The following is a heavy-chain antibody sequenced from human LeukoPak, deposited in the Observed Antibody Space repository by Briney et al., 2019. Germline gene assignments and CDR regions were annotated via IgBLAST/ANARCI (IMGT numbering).Heavy chain of an antibody. J-gene: IGHJ3*02. D-gene: IGHD2-2*01. CDR2: IRYDGSNK. Sequence: GGSLRLSCAASGFTFSSYAMSWVRQAPGKGLEWVAFIRYDGSNKYYADSVKGRFTISRDNSKNTLYLQMNSLRAEDTAVYYCAKNYLTPLYCSSTSCHDAFDIWGQGTMVTVSS. V-gene: IGHV3-30*02. CDR3: AKNYLTPLYCSSTSCHDAFDI. CDR1: GFTFSSYA.